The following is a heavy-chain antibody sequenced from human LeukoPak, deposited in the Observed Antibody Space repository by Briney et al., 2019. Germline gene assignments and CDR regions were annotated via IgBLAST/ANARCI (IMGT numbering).Heavy chain of an antibody. V-gene: IGHV3-30*03. J-gene: IGHJ4*02. Sequence: GGSLRLSCAASGFTFSSYGMHWVRQAPGKGLEWVAVISYDGSNKYYADSVKGRFTISRHNSKNTLYLQMNSLRAEDTAVYYCARDDGYWGQGTLVTVSS. CDR3: ARDDGY. CDR1: GFTFSSYG. CDR2: ISYDGSNK.